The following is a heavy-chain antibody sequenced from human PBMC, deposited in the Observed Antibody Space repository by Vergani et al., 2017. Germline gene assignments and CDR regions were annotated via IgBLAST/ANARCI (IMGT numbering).Heavy chain of an antibody. J-gene: IGHJ4*02. V-gene: IGHV2-70*01. CDR1: GFSLSTSGMC. CDR2: IDWDDDK. Sequence: QVTLRESGPALVKPTQTLTLTCTFSGFSLSTSGMCVSWIRQPPGKALEWLALIDWDDDKDYSTSLKTRLTISKDTSKNPVVLTRTNMDPVDTATYYCARTKWELLRLDYGGQGTLVTVSP. CDR3: ARTKWELLRLDY. D-gene: IGHD1-26*01.